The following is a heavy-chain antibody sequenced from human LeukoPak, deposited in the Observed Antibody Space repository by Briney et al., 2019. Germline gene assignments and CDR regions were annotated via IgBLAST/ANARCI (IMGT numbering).Heavy chain of an antibody. CDR2: IKQDGSEK. CDR1: GFTFDDYA. J-gene: IGHJ4*02. CDR3: ARRYFDY. V-gene: IGHV3-7*03. Sequence: GRSLRLSCAASGFTFDDYAMHWVRQAPGKGLEWVANIKQDGSEKYYVDSVKGRFTISRDNAKNSLYLQMNSLRAEDTAMYYCARRYFDYWGQGTLVTVSS.